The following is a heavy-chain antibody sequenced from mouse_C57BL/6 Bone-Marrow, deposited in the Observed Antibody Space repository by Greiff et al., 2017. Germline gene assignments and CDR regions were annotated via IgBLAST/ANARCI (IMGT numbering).Heavy chain of an antibody. CDR3: ASRRYAMDY. CDR1: GYTFSSYW. CDR2: IYPGSGST. Sequence: VQLQQPGAELVKPGASVKMSCKASGYTFSSYWITWVKQRPGPGLEWIGDIYPGSGSTNYNVKFKGKATFTADTSSNSAYMQLRSLTTDDSAIYYSASRRYAMDYWGQGTSVTVSA. J-gene: IGHJ4*01. V-gene: IGHV1-55*01.